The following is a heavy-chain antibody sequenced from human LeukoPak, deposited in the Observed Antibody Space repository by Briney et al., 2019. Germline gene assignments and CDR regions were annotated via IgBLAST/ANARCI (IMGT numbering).Heavy chain of an antibody. J-gene: IGHJ4*02. CDR2: VDPEDGET. D-gene: IGHD3-22*01. CDR3: ATQYYYDSSGYY. V-gene: IGHV1-69-2*01. Sequence: ASVKVSCKASGYTFTDYYMHWVQQAPGKGLEWMGLVDPEDGETIYAEKFQGRVTITADTSTDTAYMELSSLRSEDTAVYYCATQYYYDSSGYYWGQGTLVTVSS. CDR1: GYTFTDYY.